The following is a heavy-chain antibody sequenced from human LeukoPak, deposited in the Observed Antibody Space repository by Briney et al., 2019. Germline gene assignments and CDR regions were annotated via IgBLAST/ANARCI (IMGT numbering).Heavy chain of an antibody. CDR3: AKVRYCSGVNCYPDDD. V-gene: IGHV3-30*02. CDR2: IRYDGNNK. J-gene: IGHJ4*02. D-gene: IGHD2-15*01. Sequence: GGSLRLSCAASGFTFSDYSMHWVRQAPGKGLNWVAFIRYDGNNKYYADSVKGRFTISRDNSKNMLYLEMNSLSTEDTAVYYCAKVRYCSGVNCYPDDDWGQGTLVTVSS. CDR1: GFTFSDYS.